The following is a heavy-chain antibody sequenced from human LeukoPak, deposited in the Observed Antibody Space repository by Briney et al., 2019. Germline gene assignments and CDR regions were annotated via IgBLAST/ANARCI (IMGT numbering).Heavy chain of an antibody. D-gene: IGHD3-10*01. J-gene: IGHJ6*02. CDR2: VYYSGTT. V-gene: IGHV4-59*01. CDR3: ARASRTYYYGSGSSPRGYYGMDV. Sequence: SETLSLTCAVSGGSISPYYWTWIRQPPGKGLEWIGNVYYSGTTTYNPALNSRVTISVDTSKNQFSLKLSSVTAADTAVYYCARASRTYYYGSGSSPRGYYGMDVWGQGTTVTVSS. CDR1: GGSISPYY.